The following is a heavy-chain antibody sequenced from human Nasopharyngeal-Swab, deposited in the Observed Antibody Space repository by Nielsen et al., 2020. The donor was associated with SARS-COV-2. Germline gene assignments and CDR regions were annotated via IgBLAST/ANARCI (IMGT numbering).Heavy chain of an antibody. D-gene: IGHD3-22*01. J-gene: IGHJ4*02. CDR2: ISGSGGST. CDR3: ANPYYYDSSGYDDY. Sequence: WIRQPPGKGLEWVSAISGSGGSTYYADSVKGRFTISRDNSKNTLYLQMTSLRAEDTAVYYCANPYYYDSSGYDDYWGQGTLVTVSS. V-gene: IGHV3-23*01.